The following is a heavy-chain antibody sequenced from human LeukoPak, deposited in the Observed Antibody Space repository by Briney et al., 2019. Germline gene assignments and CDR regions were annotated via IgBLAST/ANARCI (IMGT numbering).Heavy chain of an antibody. CDR2: ISSSSSYI. V-gene: IGHV3-21*01. Sequence: GGSLRFSCAASGFTFSSYSMNWVRQAAGKGLEWVSSISSSSSYIYYADSVKGRFTISRDNAKNSLYLQMNSLRAEDTAVYYCARDRYDFWSGFDYWGQGTLVTVSS. CDR1: GFTFSSYS. J-gene: IGHJ4*02. D-gene: IGHD3-3*01. CDR3: ARDRYDFWSGFDY.